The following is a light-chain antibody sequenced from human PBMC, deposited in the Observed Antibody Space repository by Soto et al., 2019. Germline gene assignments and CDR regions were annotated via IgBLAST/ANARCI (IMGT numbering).Light chain of an antibody. CDR3: QQYNNWPPT. CDR2: GAS. V-gene: IGKV3-15*01. J-gene: IGKJ1*01. Sequence: ENLLTQSPCTLALSPGERATLSCRASQSVRRNLDWYQHKPGQAPRLLIYGASIRATGIPARFSGSGSGTEFTLTISSLQSEDFEVYYCQQYNNWPPTFGQGTKVDIK. CDR1: QSVRRN.